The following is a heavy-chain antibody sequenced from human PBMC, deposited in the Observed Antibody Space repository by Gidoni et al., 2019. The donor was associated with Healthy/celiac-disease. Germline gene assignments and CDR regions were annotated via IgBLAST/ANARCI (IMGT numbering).Heavy chain of an antibody. CDR3: ARGAMITFNYYGMDV. J-gene: IGHJ6*02. D-gene: IGHD3-16*01. CDR1: GGSVSSGSYY. CDR2: IYYSGST. V-gene: IGHV4-61*01. Sequence: QGQLQDSCPGLVKPSETLSLTCPVSGGSVSSGSYYWSWIRQPPGKGLEWIGYIYYSGSTNYNPSLKSRVTISVDTSKNQFSLKLSSVTAADTAVYYCARGAMITFNYYGMDVWGQGTTVTVTS.